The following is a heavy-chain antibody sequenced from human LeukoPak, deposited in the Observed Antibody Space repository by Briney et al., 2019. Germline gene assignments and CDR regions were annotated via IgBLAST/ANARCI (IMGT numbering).Heavy chain of an antibody. Sequence: SVKVSCKASGGTFSSYAISWVRQAPGQGVEWMGGIIPIFGTANYAQKFQGRVTITADESTSTAYMELSSLRSEDTAVYYCARWPRGDSNGYYYRWFDPWGQGTLVTVSS. J-gene: IGHJ5*02. CDR1: GGTFSSYA. CDR3: ARWPRGDSNGYYYRWFDP. CDR2: IIPIFGTA. D-gene: IGHD3-22*01. V-gene: IGHV1-69*01.